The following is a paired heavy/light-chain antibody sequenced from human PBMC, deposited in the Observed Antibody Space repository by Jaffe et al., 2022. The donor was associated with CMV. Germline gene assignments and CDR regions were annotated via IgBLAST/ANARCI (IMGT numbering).Heavy chain of an antibody. CDR1: GYNFSKYW. CDR3: ARPGDMTLSRGVISDAFDV. D-gene: IGHD3-10*01. V-gene: IGHV5-10-1*03. J-gene: IGHJ3*01. Sequence: EVQLVQSGPEVKEPGESLRISCRGSGYNFSKYWINWVRQRPGRGLEWLGRVDPTDSYANYNPSVQGRITMSADNTVNTAYLQWSSLEASDTAIYYCARPGDMTLSRGVISDAFDVWGHGTLVTVS. CDR2: VDPTDSYA.
Light chain of an antibody. J-gene: IGLJ2*01. CDR1: ELGEKF. V-gene: IGLV3-1*01. Sequence: SYDLTQPPSVSVSPGQTANITCSGHELGEKFVCWYQQRPGQSPLLVIYEDYKRPSGIPERFSASNLGNSVTATLTISGTQAMDEADYYCQSWDSSTVIFGGGTKLTVL. CDR3: QSWDSSTVI. CDR2: EDY.